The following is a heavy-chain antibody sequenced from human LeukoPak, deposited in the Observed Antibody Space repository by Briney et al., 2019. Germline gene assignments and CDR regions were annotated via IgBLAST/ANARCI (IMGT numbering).Heavy chain of an antibody. V-gene: IGHV4-59*01. CDR1: GGSIGSYY. D-gene: IGHD4-17*01. CDR2: IYYSGTA. Sequence: SEALSLICAVSGGSIGSYYWSWRRQPPGRGLGWSGYIYYSGTANYNPSLKSRITISVDTSKNQFSLKLTSVTAADTAIYYCAREDPQTTVPEGLDVWGQGTTVTVSS. CDR3: AREDPQTTVPEGLDV. J-gene: IGHJ6*02.